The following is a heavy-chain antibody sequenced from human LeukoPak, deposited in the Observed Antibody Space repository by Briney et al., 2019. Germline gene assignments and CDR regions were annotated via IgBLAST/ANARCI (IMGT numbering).Heavy chain of an antibody. CDR2: IYYSGST. V-gene: IGHV4-59*08. Sequence: PSETLSLTCTVSGASFSTYYWSWIRQPPGKGLEWIGYIYYSGSTNYNPSLKSRVTMSVDTAKNQFSLKLSSVTAADTAVYYCAGRYYYDSSGYHAAFDIWGQGTMVTVSS. D-gene: IGHD3-22*01. CDR3: AGRYYYDSSGYHAAFDI. CDR1: GASFSTYY. J-gene: IGHJ3*02.